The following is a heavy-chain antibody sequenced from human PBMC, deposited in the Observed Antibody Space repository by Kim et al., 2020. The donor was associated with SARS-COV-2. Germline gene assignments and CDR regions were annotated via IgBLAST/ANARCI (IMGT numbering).Heavy chain of an antibody. J-gene: IGHJ6*03. CDR2: ISGYNVIK. CDR1: GYTFTSYG. Sequence: ASVKVSCQASGYTFTSYGISWVRQAPGQGLEWMAWISGYNVIKTYAQNFQDRVTMTTDTSTSTAYMELRSLTSADTAVYYCARFRFCTTSTCYLEHHKYNYMAVWGKGTTVTVSS. D-gene: IGHD2-8*01. V-gene: IGHV1-18*01. CDR3: ARFRFCTTSTCYLEHHKYNYMAV.